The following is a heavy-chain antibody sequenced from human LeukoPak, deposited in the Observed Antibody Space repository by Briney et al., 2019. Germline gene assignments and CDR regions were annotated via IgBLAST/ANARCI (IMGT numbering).Heavy chain of an antibody. D-gene: IGHD3-3*01. Sequence: SETLSLTCAVYGGSFSGYYWSWIRQPPGKGLEWIGEINHSGSTNYNPSLKSRVTISVDTSKNQFSLKLSSVTAADTAVYYCARVWDYDFWSGYYTFDYWGQGTQVTVSS. CDR1: GGSFSGYY. CDR2: INHSGST. V-gene: IGHV4-34*01. CDR3: ARVWDYDFWSGYYTFDY. J-gene: IGHJ4*02.